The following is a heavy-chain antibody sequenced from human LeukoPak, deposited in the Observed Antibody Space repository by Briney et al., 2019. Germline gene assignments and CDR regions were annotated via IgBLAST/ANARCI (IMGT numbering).Heavy chain of an antibody. V-gene: IGHV3-7*02. CDR3: ASLGYDYVWGSYRYPDY. CDR2: IKQDGSEK. CDR1: GFTLSNYW. D-gene: IGHD3-16*02. J-gene: IGHJ4*02. Sequence: GGSLRLSCAASGFTLSNYWMNWVRQAPGKGLEWVANIKQDGSEKYYVDSVKGRFTISKDNAKNSLYPQMNSLRDEDTAVYYCASLGYDYVWGSYRYPDYWGQGTLVTVSS.